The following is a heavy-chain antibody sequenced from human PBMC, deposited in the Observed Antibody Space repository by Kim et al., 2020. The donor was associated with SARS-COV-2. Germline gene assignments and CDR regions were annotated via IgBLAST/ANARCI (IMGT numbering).Heavy chain of an antibody. V-gene: IGHV4-31*02. Sequence: YNPSLKGRVTRSVDTSKTQFSLKLNSVTAADTAVYYCARNCGDHLYFFDYWGQGNLVTVSS. D-gene: IGHD4-17*01. CDR3: ARNCGDHLYFFDY. J-gene: IGHJ4*02.